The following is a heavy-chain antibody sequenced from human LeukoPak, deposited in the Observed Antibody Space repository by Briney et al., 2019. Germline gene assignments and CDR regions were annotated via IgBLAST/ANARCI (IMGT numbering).Heavy chain of an antibody. J-gene: IGHJ3*02. CDR1: GGSISTYY. Sequence: PSETLSLTCTVSGGSISTYYWSWIPQPPGKGLEWIGYIYYSGRTTYTPSLKTRVTISVHTSTTQFPLKLRSVTAADTAVYYWARRMDDAFDIWGEGTMVTVSS. CDR3: ARRMDDAFDI. V-gene: IGHV4-59*01. D-gene: IGHD2-8*01. CDR2: IYYSGRT.